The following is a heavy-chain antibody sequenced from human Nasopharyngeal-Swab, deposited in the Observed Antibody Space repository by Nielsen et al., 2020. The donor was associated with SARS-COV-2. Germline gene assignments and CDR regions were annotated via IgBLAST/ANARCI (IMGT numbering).Heavy chain of an antibody. Sequence: SETLSLTCTVSGGSVSGGSYYWSWIRQPPGKGLEWIGYIYYSGSTNYNPSLKSRVTISVDTSKNQFSLKLSSVTAADTAVYYCARDPRVTTVTIWGGYYYGMDVWGQGTTVTVSS. CDR1: GGSVSGGSYY. J-gene: IGHJ6*02. D-gene: IGHD4-17*01. CDR3: ARDPRVTTVTIWGGYYYGMDV. CDR2: IYYSGST. V-gene: IGHV4-61*01.